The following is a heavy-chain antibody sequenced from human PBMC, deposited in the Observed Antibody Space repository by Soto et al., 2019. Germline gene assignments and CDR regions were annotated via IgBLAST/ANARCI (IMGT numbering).Heavy chain of an antibody. CDR1: GVSISSGNW. J-gene: IGHJ4*02. D-gene: IGHD3-10*01. Sequence: SETLSLTCAVSGVSISSGNWWTWVRQTPQRGLEYIGEIFHDGTANYYPSFERRVAISVDTSKNQFSLKLTFVTAADTAIYFCARLVYDTRLNYMYFDFWGQGALVTVSS. CDR3: ARLVYDTRLNYMYFDF. CDR2: IFHDGTA. V-gene: IGHV4-4*02.